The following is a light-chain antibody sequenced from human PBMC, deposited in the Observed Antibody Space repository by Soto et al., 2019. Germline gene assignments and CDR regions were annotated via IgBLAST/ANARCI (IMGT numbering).Light chain of an antibody. CDR2: GVT. V-gene: IGLV2-14*01. Sequence: QSALTQPASVSGSPGQSITISCTGTSSDVGGYYSVSWYWQYPGNAPKLIIYGVTNRPSGVSDRFSASKSGNTASLTISGLQAEDEADYFCTSYSSSDIFYVFGTGTKVTVL. J-gene: IGLJ1*01. CDR1: SSDVGGYYS. CDR3: TSYSSSDIFYV.